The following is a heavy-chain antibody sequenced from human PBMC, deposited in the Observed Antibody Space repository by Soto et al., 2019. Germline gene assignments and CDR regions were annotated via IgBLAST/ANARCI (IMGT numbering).Heavy chain of an antibody. CDR1: GFSVSTHV. CDR3: ARVPRYDTWYFDY. CDR2: LWYDGSHE. V-gene: IGHV3-33*01. Sequence: QVQLVESGGGVVQPGRSLRLSCTASGFSVSTHVIHWVRQAPGKGLEWVAVLWYDGSHEYYAESVKGRFTISRDNSKNTMYLQMNSLRAEDTAVYYCARVPRYDTWYFDYWGQWTLATVSS. D-gene: IGHD3-22*01. J-gene: IGHJ4*02.